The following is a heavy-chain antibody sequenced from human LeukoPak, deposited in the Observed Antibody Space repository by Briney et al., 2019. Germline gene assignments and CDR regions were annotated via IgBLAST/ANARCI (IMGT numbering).Heavy chain of an antibody. CDR2: INPSGGST. D-gene: IGHD3-10*01. V-gene: IGHV1-46*01. CDR1: GYTFTSYY. J-gene: IGHJ4*02. CDR3: ARVHYGSGSYFLGDY. Sequence: GASVKVSCKASGYTFTSYYMHWVRQAPGQGLEWMGIINPSGGSTSYAQKFQGRVTMTRDMSTSTVYMELSSLRSEDTAVYYCARVHYGSGSYFLGDYWGQGTLVTVSS.